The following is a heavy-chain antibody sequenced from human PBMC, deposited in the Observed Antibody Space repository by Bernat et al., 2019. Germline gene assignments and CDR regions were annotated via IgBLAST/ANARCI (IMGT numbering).Heavy chain of an antibody. CDR3: ARGGIVGAIKPWGSYWYFDL. D-gene: IGHD1-26*01. V-gene: IGHV4-4*02. J-gene: IGHJ2*01. Sequence: QVQLQESGPGLVKPSGTLSLTCAVSGGSISSSNWWSWVRQPPGKGLEWIGEIYHSGSTNYNPSLKSRVTISVDKSKNQFSLKLSSVTAADTAVYYCARGGIVGAIKPWGSYWYFDLWGRGTLVTVSS. CDR2: IYHSGST. CDR1: GGSISSSNW.